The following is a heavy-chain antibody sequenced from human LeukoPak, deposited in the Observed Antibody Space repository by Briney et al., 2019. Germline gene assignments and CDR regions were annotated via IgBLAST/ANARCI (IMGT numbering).Heavy chain of an antibody. CDR3: ARDALYEEGLVDY. J-gene: IGHJ4*02. V-gene: IGHV3-21*01. Sequence: PGGSLRLSCAASGFTFSSYSMNWVRQAPGKGLEWVSSISSSSSYIYYADSVKGRFTISRDNAKNSLYLQMNSLRAEDTAVYYCARDALYEEGLVDYWGQGTLVTVSS. CDR2: ISSSSSYI. CDR1: GFTFSSYS. D-gene: IGHD5/OR15-5a*01.